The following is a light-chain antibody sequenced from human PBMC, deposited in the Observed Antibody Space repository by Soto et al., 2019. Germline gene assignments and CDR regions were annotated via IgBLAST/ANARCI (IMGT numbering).Light chain of an antibody. CDR2: DVS. CDR3: CSYAGRYSYV. V-gene: IGLV2-11*01. Sequence: SVLTQPRSVSGSPGQSVTISCTGTSSDVGGYNYVSWYQQHPGKAPKLMIYDVSKRPSGVPDRFSGSKSGNTASLTISGLQAEDEADYYCCSYAGRYSYVFGTGTKVTAL. J-gene: IGLJ1*01. CDR1: SSDVGGYNY.